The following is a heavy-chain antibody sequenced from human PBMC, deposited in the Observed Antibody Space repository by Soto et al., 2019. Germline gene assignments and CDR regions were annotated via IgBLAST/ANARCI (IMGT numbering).Heavy chain of an antibody. CDR1: GFTFSSYG. D-gene: IGHD1-20*01. J-gene: IGHJ5*02. Sequence: QVQLVESGGGVVQPGRSLRLSCAASGFTFSSYGMHWVRQAPGKGLEWVAVIWYDGSNKYYADSVKGRFTISRDNSKNTLYLQMNSLRAEDTAVYYCARDKSPPPPINWNDGLPWFDPWGQGTLVTVSS. V-gene: IGHV3-33*01. CDR2: IWYDGSNK. CDR3: ARDKSPPPPINWNDGLPWFDP.